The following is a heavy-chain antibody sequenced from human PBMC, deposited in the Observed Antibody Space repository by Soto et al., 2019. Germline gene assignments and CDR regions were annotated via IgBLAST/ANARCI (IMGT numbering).Heavy chain of an antibody. CDR2: IHYSGSA. CDR3: ARGVGGSGLNWFDP. Sequence: SETLSLTCTFSGSSIIGYYWTWSRQSPERGLEWIGYIHYSGSANYNPSLNSRLTMSVDRSKSQFSMKLASVTAADTAVYYCARGVGGSGLNWFDPWGQGTLVTVSS. J-gene: IGHJ5*02. CDR1: GSSIIGYY. V-gene: IGHV4-59*12. D-gene: IGHD6-19*01.